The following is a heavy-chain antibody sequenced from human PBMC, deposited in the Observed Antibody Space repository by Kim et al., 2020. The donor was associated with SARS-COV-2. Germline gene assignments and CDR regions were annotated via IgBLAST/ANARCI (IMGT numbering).Heavy chain of an antibody. CDR1: GFTFSSHW. J-gene: IGHJ4*02. CDR2: IREDGGEK. D-gene: IGHD5-18*01. Sequence: GGSLRLSCAASGFTFSSHWMSWVRQAPGKGLEWVANIREDGGEKYYVDSVKGRFTISRDNAKNSLYLQMNSLRAEDTAVYYCAASGNRYGYGYWGQGRLVTVSS. V-gene: IGHV3-7*03. CDR3: AASGNRYGYGY.